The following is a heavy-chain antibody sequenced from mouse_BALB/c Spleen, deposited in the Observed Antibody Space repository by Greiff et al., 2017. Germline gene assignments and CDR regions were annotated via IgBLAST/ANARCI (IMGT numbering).Heavy chain of an antibody. V-gene: IGHV5-6-2*01. Sequence: EVKVVESGGGLVKLGGSLKLSCAASGFTFSSYYMSWVRQTPEKRLELVAAINSNGGSTYYPDTVKGRFTISRDNAKNTLYLQMSSLKSEDTALYYCARRITTAHYYAMDYWGQGTSVTVSS. CDR3: ARRITTAHYYAMDY. D-gene: IGHD1-2*01. CDR1: GFTFSSYY. J-gene: IGHJ4*01. CDR2: INSNGGST.